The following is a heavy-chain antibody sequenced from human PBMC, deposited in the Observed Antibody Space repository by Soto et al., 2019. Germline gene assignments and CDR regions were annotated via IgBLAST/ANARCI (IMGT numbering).Heavy chain of an antibody. CDR3: VGDGEIGGWNFDY. J-gene: IGHJ4*02. CDR1: GFTFSEQG. V-gene: IGHV3-33*01. CDR2: MWPDGSGE. Sequence: QVQLVESGGGVVQPGRSLRLSCATSGFTFSEQGIHWVRQAPGKGLEWVAFMWPDGSGEVYVDSVRGRFTISRDNAKSTVFRQMDSLRAEGKAVYYCVGDGEIGGWNFDYWGQGTLVTVSS. D-gene: IGHD2-15*01.